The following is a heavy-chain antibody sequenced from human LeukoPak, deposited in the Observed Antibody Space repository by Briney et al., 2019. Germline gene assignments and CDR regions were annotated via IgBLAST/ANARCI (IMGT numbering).Heavy chain of an antibody. V-gene: IGHV3-30*02. J-gene: IGHJ5*02. Sequence: PGGSLRLSCAASGFTFSSYGMHWVRQAPGKGLEWVAFIHDDGSKKYHADSVKGRFTISRDNSKNTLYLQMNSLRAEDTAVYYCAKDHYDSSGYLTPHNWFDPWGQGTLVTVSS. CDR3: AKDHYDSSGYLTPHNWFDP. CDR1: GFTFSSYG. CDR2: IHDDGSKK. D-gene: IGHD3-22*01.